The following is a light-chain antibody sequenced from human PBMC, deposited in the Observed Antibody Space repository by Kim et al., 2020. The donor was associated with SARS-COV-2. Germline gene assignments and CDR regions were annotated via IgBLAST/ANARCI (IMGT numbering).Light chain of an antibody. J-gene: IGLJ2*01. Sequence: ALGQTVRITCQGDSLRSYYASWYQQKPGQAPVLVIYGKNNRPSGIPDRFSGSRSGNTASLTITGAQAEDEADYYCNSRDSSGTHVVFGGGTQLTVL. CDR2: GKN. CDR1: SLRSYY. V-gene: IGLV3-19*01. CDR3: NSRDSSGTHVV.